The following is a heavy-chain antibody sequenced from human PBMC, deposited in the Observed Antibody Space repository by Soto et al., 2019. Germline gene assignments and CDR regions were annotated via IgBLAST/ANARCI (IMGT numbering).Heavy chain of an antibody. D-gene: IGHD3-10*01. CDR3: ARVIRGAYYNSPLDT. CDR1: GYTFTGYF. CDR2: INPYSGGA. V-gene: IGHV1-2*02. Sequence: ASVKVSCKASGYTFTGYFMHWVRQAPGQGLEWMGWINPYSGGADYAQSFQGRVTMTRDTSISTVYMELSRLGFDDTAVYYCARVIRGAYYNSPLDTWGQGTVVTVSS. J-gene: IGHJ5*02.